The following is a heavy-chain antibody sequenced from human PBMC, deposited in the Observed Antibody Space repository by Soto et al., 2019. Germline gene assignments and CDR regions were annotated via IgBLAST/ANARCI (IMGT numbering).Heavy chain of an antibody. CDR1: GFTFSSYW. CDR2: INSDGSST. D-gene: IGHD6-13*01. V-gene: IGHV3-74*01. J-gene: IGHJ4*02. Sequence: GGSLRLSCAASGFTFSSYWMHWVRQAPGKGLVWVSRINSDGSSTSYADSVKGRFTISRDNAKNTLYLQMNSLRAEDTGVYYCARGVEQQLVHPIVDWGQGTLVTVSS. CDR3: ARGVEQQLVHPIVD.